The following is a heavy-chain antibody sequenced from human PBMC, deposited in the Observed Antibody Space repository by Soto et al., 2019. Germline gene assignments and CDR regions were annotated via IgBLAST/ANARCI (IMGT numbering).Heavy chain of an antibody. D-gene: IGHD2-2*02. CDR1: GYTFTDYG. V-gene: IGHV1-18*01. CDR2: ISGFNGNT. J-gene: IGHJ4*02. CDR3: ARGGGFLYPSDY. Sequence: QVQVVQSGAEVKKPGASVKVSCKASGYTFTDYGIGWVRQAPGQGLEWMGWISGFNGNTKYAQKFQRRVTMTTDTSTTTVHMELRSLRSDDTAVYYCARGGGFLYPSDYWGQGTLVTVSS.